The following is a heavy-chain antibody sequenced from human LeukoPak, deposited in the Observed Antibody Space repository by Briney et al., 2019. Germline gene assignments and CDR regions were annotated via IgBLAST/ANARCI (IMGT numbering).Heavy chain of an antibody. Sequence: GASVKVSCKASGYSFTSYGISWVRQAPGQGLEWMGWTSPNSGKTNYAQKFQGRVTMTTDTSTTTPYMELRSLRSDDTAVYYCARDSNSRTYYSSYYYYFMDVWGKGTTVTVSS. CDR3: ARDSNSRTYYSSYYYYFMDV. J-gene: IGHJ6*03. CDR1: GYSFTSYG. D-gene: IGHD1-26*01. V-gene: IGHV1-18*01. CDR2: TSPNSGKT.